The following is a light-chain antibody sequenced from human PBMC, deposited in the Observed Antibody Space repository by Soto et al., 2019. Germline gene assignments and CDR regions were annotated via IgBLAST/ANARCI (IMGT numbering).Light chain of an antibody. CDR2: EVS. CDR1: SRDIGTYDY. J-gene: IGLJ1*01. V-gene: IGLV2-8*01. Sequence: QPALAQPPSPAGSRGQSVTISSTGTSRDIGTYDYVSWYQHLPDKAPKLIIYEVSKRPSGVPDRFSGSKSGNTASLTVSGLQAEDEGDYYCCSYGGGNNFYVFGTGTKVTVL. CDR3: CSYGGGNNFYV.